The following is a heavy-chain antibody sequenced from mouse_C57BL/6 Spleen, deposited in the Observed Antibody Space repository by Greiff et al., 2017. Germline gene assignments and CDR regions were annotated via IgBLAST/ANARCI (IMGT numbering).Heavy chain of an antibody. CDR2: INPYNGGT. CDR3: AREGAAQATEAMDY. Sequence: VQLKESGPVLVKPGASVKMSCKASGYTFTDYYMNWVKQSHGKSLEWIGVINPYNGGTSSNQKFKGKATLTVDKSYSTAYMELNSLTSEDSAVYYCAREGAAQATEAMDYWGQGTSVTVSA. D-gene: IGHD3-2*02. CDR1: GYTFTDYY. J-gene: IGHJ4*01. V-gene: IGHV1-19*01.